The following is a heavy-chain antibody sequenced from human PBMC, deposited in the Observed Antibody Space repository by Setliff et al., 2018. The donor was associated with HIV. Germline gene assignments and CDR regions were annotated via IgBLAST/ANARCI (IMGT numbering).Heavy chain of an antibody. V-gene: IGHV7-4-1*02. Sequence: ASVKVSCKASGGTFSSYGINWVRQAPGQGLEWVGWIHTNTGDPTYAQGFTGRFVFSFDTSVSTAYLQISGLKAEDTAVYYCATRGEQLYFYGMDVWGQGTTVTVSS. CDR1: GGTFSSYG. J-gene: IGHJ6*02. CDR3: ATRGEQLYFYGMDV. CDR2: IHTNTGDP. D-gene: IGHD1-26*01.